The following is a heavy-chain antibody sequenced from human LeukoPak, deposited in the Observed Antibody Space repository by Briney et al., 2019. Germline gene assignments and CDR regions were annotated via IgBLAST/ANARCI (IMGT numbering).Heavy chain of an antibody. D-gene: IGHD6-13*01. CDR2: ISSSSSYI. CDR1: GFTFSSYS. Sequence: GGSLRLSCAASGFTFSSYSMNWVRQAPGKGLEWVSSISSSSSYIYYADSVKGRFTISRDNAKNSLYLQMNSLRAEDTAVYYCARDLQSAAAGTCFDYWGQGTLVTVSS. J-gene: IGHJ4*02. V-gene: IGHV3-21*01. CDR3: ARDLQSAAAGTCFDY.